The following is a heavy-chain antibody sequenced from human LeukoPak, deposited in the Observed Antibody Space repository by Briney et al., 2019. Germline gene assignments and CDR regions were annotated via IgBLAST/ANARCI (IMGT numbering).Heavy chain of an antibody. CDR3: AKAYGVYAIKGGGYFDY. CDR1: GFTFSSYA. J-gene: IGHJ4*02. CDR2: ISGSGGST. D-gene: IGHD2-8*01. Sequence: SGGSLRLSCAAPGFTFSSYAMSWVRQAPGKGLEWVSAISGSGGSTYYADSVKGRFTISRDNSKNTLYLQMNSLRAEDTAVYYCAKAYGVYAIKGGGYFDYWGQGTLVTVSS. V-gene: IGHV3-23*01.